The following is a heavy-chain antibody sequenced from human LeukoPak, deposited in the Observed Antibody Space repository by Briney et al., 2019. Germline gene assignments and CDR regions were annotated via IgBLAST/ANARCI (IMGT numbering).Heavy chain of an antibody. Sequence: GGSLRLSCATSGFTFSGFPIHWVRQAPGKGLEWVALISYDESDKSYADSVKGRFTISRDNSRNTVYLQMKSLRGEDTGVYYCSTGSGWSFDNWGQGTLVTVSS. V-gene: IGHV3-30*04. D-gene: IGHD6-19*01. CDR3: STGSGWSFDN. CDR1: GFTFSGFP. CDR2: ISYDESDK. J-gene: IGHJ4*02.